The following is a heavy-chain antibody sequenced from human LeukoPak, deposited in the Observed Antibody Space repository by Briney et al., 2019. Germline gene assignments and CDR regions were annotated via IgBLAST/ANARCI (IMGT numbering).Heavy chain of an antibody. CDR3: ARVGFDIVVVPAVYYYGMDV. J-gene: IGHJ6*02. V-gene: IGHV1-69*13. CDR2: IIPIFGTA. D-gene: IGHD2-2*01. CDR1: GGTFSSYA. Sequence: ASVKVSCKASGGTFSSYAISWARQAPGQGLEWMGGIIPIFGTANYAQKFQGRVTITADESTSTAYMELSSLRSEDTAVYYCARVGFDIVVVPAVYYYGMDVWGQGTTVTVSS.